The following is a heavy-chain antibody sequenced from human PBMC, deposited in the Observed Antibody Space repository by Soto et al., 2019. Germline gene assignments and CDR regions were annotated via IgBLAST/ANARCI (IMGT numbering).Heavy chain of an antibody. Sequence: SETLSLTCTVSDGSVNNYYWTWIRQTPGKGLEWIGHVHNSGSTDYHPSLRSRVTISMDTSKNQFSLRLTSVTAADTAVYYCARGKWSTITTFYWIDPWSPGTLVTVSS. CDR2: VHNSGST. D-gene: IGHD4-4*01. J-gene: IGHJ5*02. V-gene: IGHV4-4*08. CDR1: DGSVNNYY. CDR3: ARGKWSTITTFYWIDP.